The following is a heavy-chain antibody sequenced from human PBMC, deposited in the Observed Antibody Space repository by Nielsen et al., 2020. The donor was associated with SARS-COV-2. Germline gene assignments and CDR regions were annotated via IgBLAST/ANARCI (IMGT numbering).Heavy chain of an antibody. Sequence: GESLKISCAASGFTFSSYGMHWVRQAPGKGLEWVAFIRYDGSNKYYADSVKGRFTISRDNSKNTLYLQMNSLRAEDTAVYYCAKEAAVAGTAFDIWGQGTMVTVSS. V-gene: IGHV3-30*02. J-gene: IGHJ3*02. D-gene: IGHD6-19*01. CDR3: AKEAAVAGTAFDI. CDR2: IRYDGSNK. CDR1: GFTFSSYG.